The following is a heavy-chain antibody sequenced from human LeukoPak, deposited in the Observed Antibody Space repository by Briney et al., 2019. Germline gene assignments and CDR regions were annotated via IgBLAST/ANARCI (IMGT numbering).Heavy chain of an antibody. J-gene: IGHJ4*02. CDR1: GGSFSGYY. CDR2: INHSGST. CDR3: ARGSTGTTSD. V-gene: IGHV4-34*01. D-gene: IGHD1-1*01. Sequence: PSETLSLTCAVYGGSFSGYYWSWIRQPPGKGLEWIGEINHSGSTNYNPSLKSRVTISVDTSKNQFSLKLSSVTAADTAVYYCARGSTGTTSDWGQGALVTVSS.